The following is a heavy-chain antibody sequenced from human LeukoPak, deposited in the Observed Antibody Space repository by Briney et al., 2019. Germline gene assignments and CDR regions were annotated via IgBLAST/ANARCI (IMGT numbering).Heavy chain of an antibody. V-gene: IGHV1-69*01. J-gene: IGHJ4*02. CDR2: IIPIFGSA. D-gene: IGHD6-13*01. CDR3: ARGGIAAAGSFDY. Sequence: GASVKVPCKASGGTFSSYAISWVRQAPGQGLEWMGGIIPIFGSANYAQRFQGRVTITADESTSTAYMELSSLRSEDTAVYYCARGGIAAAGSFDYWGQGTLVTVSS. CDR1: GGTFSSYA.